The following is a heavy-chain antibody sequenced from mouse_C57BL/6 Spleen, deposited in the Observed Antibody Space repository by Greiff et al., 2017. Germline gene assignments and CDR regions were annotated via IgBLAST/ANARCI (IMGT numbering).Heavy chain of an antibody. J-gene: IGHJ2*01. CDR1: GYTFTSYW. CDR2: IHPNSGST. V-gene: IGHV1-64*01. D-gene: IGHD1-1*01. Sequence: QVQLQQPGAELVKPGASVKLSCKASGYTFTSYWMHWVKQRPGQGLEWIGMIHPNSGSTNYNEKFKSKATLTVDKSSNTAYMQLSSLTSEDSAVYYCARSSITAVVAPFDYWGQGTTLTVSS. CDR3: ARSSITAVVAPFDY.